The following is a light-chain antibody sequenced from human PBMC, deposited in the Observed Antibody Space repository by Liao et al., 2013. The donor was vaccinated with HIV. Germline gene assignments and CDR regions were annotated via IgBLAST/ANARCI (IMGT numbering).Light chain of an antibody. V-gene: IGLV3-1*01. J-gene: IGLJ1*01. Sequence: SYELTQPPSVSVSPGQTASITCSGDKLGTKFTYWYQQKPGQSPVLVIYQDTKRPSGIPERFSGSNSGNTATLTISGTQAMDEADYYCQAWDSSTRHYVFGTGTKVTVL. CDR1: KLGTKF. CDR3: QAWDSSTRHYV. CDR2: QDT.